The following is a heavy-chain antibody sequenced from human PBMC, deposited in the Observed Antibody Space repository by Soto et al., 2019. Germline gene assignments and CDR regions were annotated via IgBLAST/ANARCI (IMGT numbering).Heavy chain of an antibody. D-gene: IGHD3-22*01. V-gene: IGHV3-23*01. CDR3: AKADYDSSGYYPEY. Sequence: PVGSLRLSCAASVFTFSSYAMSWVRQSPGKGLEWVSAISGSGGSTYYADSVKGRFTISRDNSKNTLYLQMNSLRAEDTAVYYCAKADYDSSGYYPEYWGQGTLVSVSS. J-gene: IGHJ4*02. CDR1: VFTFSSYA. CDR2: ISGSGGST.